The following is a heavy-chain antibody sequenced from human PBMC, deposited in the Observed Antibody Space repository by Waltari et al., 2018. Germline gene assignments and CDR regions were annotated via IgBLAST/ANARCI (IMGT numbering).Heavy chain of an antibody. CDR2: IYQSGNT. Sequence: QVQLQESGPGLVKPSETMSLTCAVSGYSISSGYSCGWLRQPPVKGLEWSGSIYQSGNTYYNPSLKSRVTISVDTSKNQFSLKLSSVTAADTAVYYCARRTYSSSVGYFDYWGQGTLVTVSS. D-gene: IGHD6-6*01. J-gene: IGHJ4*02. CDR3: ARRTYSSSVGYFDY. CDR1: GYSISSGYS. V-gene: IGHV4-38-2*01.